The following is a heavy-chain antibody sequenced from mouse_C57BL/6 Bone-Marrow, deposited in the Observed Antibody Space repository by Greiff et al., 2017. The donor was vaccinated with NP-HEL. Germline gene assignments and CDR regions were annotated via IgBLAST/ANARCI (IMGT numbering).Heavy chain of an antibody. D-gene: IGHD1-1*01. CDR3: ASPPLYYYGSSAFAY. CDR1: GFNIKNTY. J-gene: IGHJ3*01. CDR2: IDPANGNT. V-gene: IGHV14-3*01. Sequence: VQLQQSVAELVRPGASVKLSCTASGFNIKNTYMHWVKQRPEQGLEWIGRIDPANGNTKYAPKFQGKATITADTSSNTAYLQLSSLTSEDTAIYYWASPPLYYYGSSAFAYWGQGTLVTVSA.